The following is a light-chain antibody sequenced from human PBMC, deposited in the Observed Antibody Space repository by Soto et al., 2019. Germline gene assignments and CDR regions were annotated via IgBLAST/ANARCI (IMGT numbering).Light chain of an antibody. CDR3: QQGISWLT. Sequence: ETVLTQSPATLSLSPGDRATLSCRASQSITTYLAWYQQKTGQAPMLLFYDASNRATGIPARFSASGSGTDFTLTISSLGPEYSAVYYCQQGISWLTFGQGAKVEIK. J-gene: IGKJ1*01. CDR1: QSITTY. V-gene: IGKV3-11*01. CDR2: DAS.